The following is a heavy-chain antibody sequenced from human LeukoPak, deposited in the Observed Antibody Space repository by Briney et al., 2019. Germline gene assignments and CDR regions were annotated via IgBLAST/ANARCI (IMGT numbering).Heavy chain of an antibody. J-gene: IGHJ6*03. CDR1: GFTFANYA. CDR3: ASDTISSNHYYYMDV. D-gene: IGHD3-9*01. V-gene: IGHV3-23*01. Sequence: GGSLRLSCAASGFTFANYAMNWVRQAPGKGLEWVAVITSSGADSYYSDSVRGRFTISRDNSKNTLYLQMNSLRAEDTAVYYCASDTISSNHYYYMDVWGKGTTVTISS. CDR2: ITSSGADS.